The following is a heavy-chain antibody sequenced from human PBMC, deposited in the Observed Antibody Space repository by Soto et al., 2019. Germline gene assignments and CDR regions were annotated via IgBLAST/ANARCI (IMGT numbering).Heavy chain of an antibody. CDR1: GGTFSSYA. CDR2: VIPILGTA. CDR3: ESPPPHHYYHGMDV. V-gene: IGHV1-69*12. Sequence: QVQLVQSGAEVKKPGSSVKVSCKASGGTFSSYAISWVRQAPGQGLEWMGGVIPILGTANYAQKFQGRVTITANETTRTAYMELSSLRSEDTAVYYCESPPPHHYYHGMDVWGQGTTVTVSS. J-gene: IGHJ6*02.